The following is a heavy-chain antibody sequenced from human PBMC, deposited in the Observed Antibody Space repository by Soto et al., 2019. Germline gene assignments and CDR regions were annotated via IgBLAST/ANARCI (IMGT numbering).Heavy chain of an antibody. CDR2: VSPKSGNT. V-gene: IGHV1-18*01. CDR1: GYNFFDYG. J-gene: IGHJ6*02. CDR3: ARGSTVSSIGPRLV. Sequence: QIQLVQSGAEVKKPGASVQVSCKSSGYNFFDYGVSWVRPAPGQGLEWMGWVSPKSGNTDYARKVQGRVTMTTDRSTSTAYMELRGFISDDTGVYYCARGSTVSSIGPRLVGGQGTIVSVSS. D-gene: IGHD2-15*01.